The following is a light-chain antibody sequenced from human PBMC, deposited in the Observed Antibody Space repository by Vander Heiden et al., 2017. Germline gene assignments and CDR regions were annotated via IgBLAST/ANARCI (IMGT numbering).Light chain of an antibody. V-gene: IGLV3-1*01. CDR1: EVGGKD. CDR2: QRD. Sequence: SNELTQPPSVSVSPGQTARITCCGDEVGGKDVYWYQQKPGPSPALVIYQRDRRPSGVPDRISGSISGNTATLIISGTQAMDEAEYYCQACDSFSFTAPFGGGTKLTVL. J-gene: IGLJ3*02. CDR3: QACDSFSFTAP.